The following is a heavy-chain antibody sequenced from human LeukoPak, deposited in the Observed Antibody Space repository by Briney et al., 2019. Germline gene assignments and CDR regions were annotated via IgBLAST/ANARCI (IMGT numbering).Heavy chain of an antibody. V-gene: IGHV3-23*01. CDR2: IGDSGDPA. Sequence: GGSLRLSCAASGFAFSSQAMGWVRQAPGKGLEWVSVIGDSGDPAYYADSVKGRFTISRDNSKNTLYLQMNSLRAEDTALYYCAKDARRGSGWYFFDHWGQGTLVTVSS. J-gene: IGHJ4*02. CDR1: GFAFSSQA. D-gene: IGHD6-19*01. CDR3: AKDARRGSGWYFFDH.